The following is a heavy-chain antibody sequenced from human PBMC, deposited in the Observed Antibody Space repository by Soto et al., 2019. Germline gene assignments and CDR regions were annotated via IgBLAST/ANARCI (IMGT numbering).Heavy chain of an antibody. CDR3: ARERPGATWLYFFGLDV. D-gene: IGHD5-12*01. CDR1: GFNFSSYG. Sequence: QVQLVESGGGVVQPGRSLKISCAASGFNFSSYGMHWVRQRPGKGLEWVACFWYDGSKKYYADSVKGRFTISRDNSKNALYLQMNSLRAEDTAVYYCARERPGATWLYFFGLDVWGQRTTVIVSS. CDR2: FWYDGSKK. V-gene: IGHV3-33*01. J-gene: IGHJ6*02.